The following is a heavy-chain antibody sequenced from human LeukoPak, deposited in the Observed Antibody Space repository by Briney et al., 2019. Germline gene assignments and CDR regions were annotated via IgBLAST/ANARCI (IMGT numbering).Heavy chain of an antibody. CDR2: IYYSGST. CDR3: ARGSSGSSYYYYYYMDV. J-gene: IGHJ6*03. CDR1: GGSISSYY. V-gene: IGHV4-59*01. D-gene: IGHD3-10*01. Sequence: SETLSLTCTVSGGSISSYYWSGIRQPPGKGLEWIGYIYYSGSTNYNPSLKGRVTISVDTSKNQFSLKLSSVTAADTAVYYCARGSSGSSYYYYYYMDVWGKGTTVTISS.